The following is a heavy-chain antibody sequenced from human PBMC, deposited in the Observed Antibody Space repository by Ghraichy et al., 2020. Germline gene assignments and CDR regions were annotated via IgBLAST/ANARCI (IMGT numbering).Heavy chain of an antibody. CDR3: ARGRGYSYGYLTAYYFDY. J-gene: IGHJ4*02. V-gene: IGHV4-59*01. Sequence: ETLSLTCTVSGGSISSYYWSWIRQPPGKGLEWIGYIYYSGSTNYNPSLKSRVTISVDTSKSQFSLKLSSVTAADTAVYYCARGRGYSYGYLTAYYFDYWGQGTLVTVSS. D-gene: IGHD5-18*01. CDR2: IYYSGST. CDR1: GGSISSYY.